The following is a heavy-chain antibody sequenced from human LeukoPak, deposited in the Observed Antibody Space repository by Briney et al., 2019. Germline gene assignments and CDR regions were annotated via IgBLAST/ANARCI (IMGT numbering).Heavy chain of an antibody. CDR2: SYDSGST. CDR1: AGSISSYY. J-gene: IGHJ6*02. CDR3: ARGRGYNYYYGMDV. D-gene: IGHD5-24*01. Sequence: PSETLSLTCTVSAGSISSYYWSWIRQPPGNGLEWIGNSYDSGSTNYNSSLKSRVTISVDTSKNQFSLRLSSVTAADTAAYYCARGRGYNYYYGMDVWGQGTTVTVSS. V-gene: IGHV4-59*01.